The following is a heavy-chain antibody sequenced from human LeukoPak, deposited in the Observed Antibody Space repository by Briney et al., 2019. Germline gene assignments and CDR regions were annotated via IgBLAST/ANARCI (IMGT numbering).Heavy chain of an antibody. CDR3: ARGFPNVNKYYDILTGYPYYFDY. CDR1: GGTFTSYA. V-gene: IGHV1-69*13. D-gene: IGHD3-9*01. CDR2: VITMFGRG. Sequence: GSSVKVSCKASGGTFTSYAISRVRQAQGQGLGWMGGVITMFGRGNYAQKFQGRVTITADESTSTAYMELSSLRSEDTAVYYCARGFPNVNKYYDILTGYPYYFDYWGQGALVTVSS. J-gene: IGHJ4*02.